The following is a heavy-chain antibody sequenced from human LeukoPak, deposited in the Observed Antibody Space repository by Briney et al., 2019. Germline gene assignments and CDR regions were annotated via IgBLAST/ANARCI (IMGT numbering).Heavy chain of an antibody. CDR3: ANLGLGFNWFDP. J-gene: IGHJ5*02. CDR1: GFTFSSYG. Sequence: GGSLRLSCAASGFTFSSYGMHWVRQAPGKGLDWVAVISFDGNIKYYADSVKGRFTISRDNSKNTLYLQMNSLRAEDTAVYYCANLGLGFNWFDPWGQGTLVTVSS. V-gene: IGHV3-30*18. CDR2: ISFDGNIK. D-gene: IGHD3-3*02.